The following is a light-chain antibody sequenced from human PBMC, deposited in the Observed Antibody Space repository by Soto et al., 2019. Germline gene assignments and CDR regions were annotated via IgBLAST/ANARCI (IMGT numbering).Light chain of an antibody. CDR2: INN. V-gene: IGLV1-44*01. CDR1: SSNIGSNT. Sequence: SVLTQPPSASGAPGQRVTISCSGSSSNIGSNTVTWYQQLPGTAPKLLIYINNQRPSGVPDRFSGSKSDNTASLTISGLQADDEADYYCCSYAGSSSYVFGTGTKVTVL. J-gene: IGLJ1*01. CDR3: CSYAGSSSYV.